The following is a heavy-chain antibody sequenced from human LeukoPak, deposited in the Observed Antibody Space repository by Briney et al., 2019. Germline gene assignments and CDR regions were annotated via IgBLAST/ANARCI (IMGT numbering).Heavy chain of an antibody. J-gene: IGHJ5*02. CDR1: GYTFTSYD. CDR2: MNPNSGNT. Sequence: ASVKVSCKASGYTFTSYDINWVRQATGQGLEWMGWMNPNSGNTGYAQKFQGRVTMTRNTSISTAYMELSSLRSEDTAVYYCARGRNPITMVRGVISNWFDPWGQGTLVTVSS. CDR3: ARGRNPITMVRGVISNWFDP. D-gene: IGHD3-10*01. V-gene: IGHV1-8*01.